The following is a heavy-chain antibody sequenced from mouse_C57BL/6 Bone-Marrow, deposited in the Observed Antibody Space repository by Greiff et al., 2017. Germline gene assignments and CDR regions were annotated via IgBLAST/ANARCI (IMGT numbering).Heavy chain of an antibody. CDR3: TSFDY. Sequence: QVQLQQSGAELVRPGASVTLSCKASGYTFTDYDMHWVKQTPVHGLEWIGAIDPETGGTAYNQKFKGKAILTADKSSSTAYMELRSLTSEDSTVYYCTSFDYWGQGTSLTVSS. V-gene: IGHV1-15*01. CDR1: GYTFTDYD. CDR2: IDPETGGT. J-gene: IGHJ2*02.